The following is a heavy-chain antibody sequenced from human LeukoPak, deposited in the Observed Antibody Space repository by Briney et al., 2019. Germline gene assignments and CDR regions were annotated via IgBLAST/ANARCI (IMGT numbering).Heavy chain of an antibody. CDR1: GYTFTGYY. CDR2: IIPIFDTG. CDR3: ARTYYYDSSGYYFDY. D-gene: IGHD3-22*01. J-gene: IGHJ4*02. Sequence: SVKVSCKASGYTFTGYYMHWVRQAPGQGLEWMGGIIPIFDTGNYAQKFQGRLTITADESTSTAYMELSSLRSEDTAVYYCARTYYYDSSGYYFDYWGQGTLVTVSS. V-gene: IGHV1-69*13.